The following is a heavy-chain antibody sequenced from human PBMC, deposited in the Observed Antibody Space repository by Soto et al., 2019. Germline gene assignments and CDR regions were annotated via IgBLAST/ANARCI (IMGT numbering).Heavy chain of an antibody. CDR3: ARDFGSSGWFFSY. Sequence: ASVKVSCKASGYTFTGYYMHWVRQAPGQGLEWMGWINPNSGGTNYAQKFQGRVTMTRDTSISTAYMELSRLRSDDTAVYYCARDFGSSGWFFSYWGQGTLVTVSS. CDR2: INPNSGGT. V-gene: IGHV1-2*02. J-gene: IGHJ4*02. D-gene: IGHD6-19*01. CDR1: GYTFTGYY.